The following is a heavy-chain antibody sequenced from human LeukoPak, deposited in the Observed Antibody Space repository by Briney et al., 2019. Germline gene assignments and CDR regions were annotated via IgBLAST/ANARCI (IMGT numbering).Heavy chain of an antibody. CDR1: GYTFTSYY. Sequence: GASVKVSCKASGYTFTSYYMHWVRQSPGQALEWMGIINPSGGSTSYAQKFQGSVTMTRDTSTSTVYMELDRLRFDDTAVYYCARDSGEVPDYWGQGTLVTVSS. V-gene: IGHV1-46*01. D-gene: IGHD3-10*01. J-gene: IGHJ4*02. CDR2: INPSGGST. CDR3: ARDSGEVPDY.